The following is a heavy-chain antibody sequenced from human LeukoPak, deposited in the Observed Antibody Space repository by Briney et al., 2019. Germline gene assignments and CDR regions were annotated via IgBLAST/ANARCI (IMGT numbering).Heavy chain of an antibody. J-gene: IGHJ5*02. CDR1: GFTGSNNY. V-gene: IGHV3-53*01. CDR2: IHSSGGT. D-gene: IGHD4-17*01. CDR3: IVFGDSNH. Sequence: HPGGSLRLSCAASGFTGSNNYMSWVPQAPGKGLEWVSAIHSSGGTYYADSVKGRFTISRDTSKNTLYLQINSLRVEDTAVYYCIVFGDSNHWGQGTLVTVSS.